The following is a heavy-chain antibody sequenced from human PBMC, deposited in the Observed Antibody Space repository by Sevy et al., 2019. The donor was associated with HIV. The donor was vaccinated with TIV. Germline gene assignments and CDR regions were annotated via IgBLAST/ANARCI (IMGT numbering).Heavy chain of an antibody. D-gene: IGHD3-3*01. J-gene: IGHJ3*02. V-gene: IGHV3-30*18. Sequence: GGSLRLSCAASGFNFSSYGMHWVRQAPGKGLEWVAVISHDGSSKYYAESVKGRFNISRDNSKNTLYLQISSRRAEDTAVYYCAKESGSYYDFWSGHDAFDIWGQGTMVTVSS. CDR1: GFNFSSYG. CDR2: ISHDGSSK. CDR3: AKESGSYYDFWSGHDAFDI.